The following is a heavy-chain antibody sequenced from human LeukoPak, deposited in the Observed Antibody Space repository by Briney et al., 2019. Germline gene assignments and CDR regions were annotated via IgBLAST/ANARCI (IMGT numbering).Heavy chain of an antibody. Sequence: SVKVSCKASGGTFSSYAISWVRQAPGQGLEWMGGVIPIFGTANYAQKFQGRVTITADESTSTAYMELSSLRSEDTAVYYCARDCSSTSCYDQYYYYGMDVWGQGTTVTVSS. V-gene: IGHV1-69*13. D-gene: IGHD2-2*01. CDR3: ARDCSSTSCYDQYYYYGMDV. J-gene: IGHJ6*02. CDR1: GGTFSSYA. CDR2: VIPIFGTA.